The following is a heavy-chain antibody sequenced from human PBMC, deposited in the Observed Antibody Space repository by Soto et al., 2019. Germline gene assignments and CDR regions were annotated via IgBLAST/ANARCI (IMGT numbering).Heavy chain of an antibody. V-gene: IGHV4-61*01. J-gene: IGHJ6*02. CDR2: VYFIGTT. CDR3: ARDRGARNHGYGLDV. Sequence: QVQLQESGPGLVKPSETLSLTWTVSGGSVNSDNYYWTWIRQPPGKGLEWIGNVYFIGTTIYNPSLNSRVTISVYTSKNQFSLRLTSVTAADTAVYYWARDRGARNHGYGLDVWGQGTTVTVSS. CDR1: GGSVNSDNYY. D-gene: IGHD3-10*01.